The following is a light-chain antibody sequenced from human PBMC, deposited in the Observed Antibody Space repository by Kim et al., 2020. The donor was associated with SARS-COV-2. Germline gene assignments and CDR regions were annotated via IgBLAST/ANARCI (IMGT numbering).Light chain of an antibody. CDR1: NIENKG. V-gene: IGLV3-21*04. Sequence: SYELTQPSSVSVAPGQTATIPCGTNNIENKGVHWYQQRPGQAPVLVMDYDSDRPSGIPERLSGSNSGSSAALTISRVEAGDEAYYYCQVWDSGADRHVFCEGTQLTVL. CDR3: QVWDSGADRHV. J-gene: IGLJ2*01. CDR2: YDS.